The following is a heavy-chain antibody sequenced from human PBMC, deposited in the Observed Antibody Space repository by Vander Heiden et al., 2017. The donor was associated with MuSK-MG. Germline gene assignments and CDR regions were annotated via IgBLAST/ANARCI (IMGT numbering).Heavy chain of an antibody. D-gene: IGHD3-22*01. J-gene: IGHJ4*02. V-gene: IGHV4-59*01. Sequence: QVQLQESGPGLVKPSATLSLTCTVSGGSISGFYWTWIRQPPGKGPEWIAYIYYSGSTNYNPSVKSRVTISVDTSKNQFSLKLSSVTAADTAVYYCARVSSGYSFDYWGQGTLVTVSS. CDR1: GGSISGFY. CDR2: IYYSGST. CDR3: ARVSSGYSFDY.